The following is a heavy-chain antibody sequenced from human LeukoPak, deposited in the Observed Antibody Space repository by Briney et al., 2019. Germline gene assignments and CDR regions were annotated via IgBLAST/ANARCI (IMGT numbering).Heavy chain of an antibody. CDR3: ARGKYDILTGYSGWFDL. Sequence: GGSLRLSCAASGFTFSDYYMSWVGQAPGKGVEGGSYISSSGSTIYYADSVKGRFTISRDNAKTSLYLQMNSLRAEDTAVYYCARGKYDILTGYSGWFDLWGQGTLVTVSS. CDR1: GFTFSDYY. D-gene: IGHD3-9*01. CDR2: ISSSGSTI. J-gene: IGHJ5*02. V-gene: IGHV3-11*04.